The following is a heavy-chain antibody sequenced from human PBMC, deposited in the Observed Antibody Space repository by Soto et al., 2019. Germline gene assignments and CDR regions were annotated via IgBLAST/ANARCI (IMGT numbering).Heavy chain of an antibody. CDR3: VKDTYILVGATHLDS. CDR1: GSTFDDYA. CDR2: ISWNSDMI. V-gene: IGHV3-9*01. D-gene: IGHD1-26*01. J-gene: IGHJ4*02. Sequence: GGSLRLSCAASGSTFDDYAMHWVRQGPGKGLEWVSGISWNSDMITYADSVKGRFTVSRDNAKNSLDLEMNSLRVEDTALYYCVKDTYILVGATHLDSWGQGTLVTVSS.